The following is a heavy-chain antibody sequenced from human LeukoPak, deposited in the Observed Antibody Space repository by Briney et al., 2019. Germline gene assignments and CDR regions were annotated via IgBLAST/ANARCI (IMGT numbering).Heavy chain of an antibody. Sequence: SETLSLTCTVSGASISDHYWNWIRQPPGKGLEWIGYSRYSESSNYNPSLKGRATISVDTSKNQLSLTVNSVTAADTAVYYCTRGSTLADDYWGQGILVTVSP. CDR2: SRYSESS. V-gene: IGHV4-59*11. CDR3: TRGSTLADDY. CDR1: GASISDHY. J-gene: IGHJ4*02. D-gene: IGHD5/OR15-5a*01.